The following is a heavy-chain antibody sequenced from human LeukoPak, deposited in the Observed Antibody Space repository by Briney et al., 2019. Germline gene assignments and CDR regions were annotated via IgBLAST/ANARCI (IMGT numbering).Heavy chain of an antibody. CDR2: ISAYNGNT. Sequence: ASVKVSCKASGYTFTSYGISWVRQAPGQGLEWMGWISAYNGNTNYAQKLQGRVTMTTDTSTSTACMELSSLRSEDTAVYYCARAPMVRGAPRVWFDPWGQGTLVTVSS. CDR3: ARAPMVRGAPRVWFDP. V-gene: IGHV1-18*01. J-gene: IGHJ5*02. CDR1: GYTFTSYG. D-gene: IGHD3-10*01.